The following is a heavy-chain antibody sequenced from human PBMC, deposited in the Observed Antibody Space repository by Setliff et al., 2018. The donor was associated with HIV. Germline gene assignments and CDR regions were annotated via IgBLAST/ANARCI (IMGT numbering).Heavy chain of an antibody. CDR1: GYSFTNYW. D-gene: IGHD3-22*01. CDR3: ARLGADIDYDSSGLFFDY. V-gene: IGHV5-51*01. CDR2: IYPGDSET. Sequence: PGESLKISCKGSGYSFTNYWIGWVRQMPGKGLEWMGIIYPGDSETRYSRSFQGQVTISADKSISTAYLQWSSLKASDTAMYYCARLGADIDYDSSGLFFDYWGQGTLVTVSS. J-gene: IGHJ4*02.